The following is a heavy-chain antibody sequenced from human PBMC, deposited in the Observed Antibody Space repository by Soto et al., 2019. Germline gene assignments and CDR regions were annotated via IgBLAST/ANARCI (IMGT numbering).Heavy chain of an antibody. J-gene: IGHJ4*02. Sequence: VGSRSLSCAASGFTFRSYGMHWVRQTPGKGLEWVAVIWYDGSNKYYADSVKGRFTISRDNAKNSLYLQMNSLRAEDTAVYYCARDLSPYYYDSSGYYLYDYWGQGTLVTVSS. V-gene: IGHV3-33*01. CDR3: ARDLSPYYYDSSGYYLYDY. D-gene: IGHD3-22*01. CDR2: IWYDGSNK. CDR1: GFTFRSYG.